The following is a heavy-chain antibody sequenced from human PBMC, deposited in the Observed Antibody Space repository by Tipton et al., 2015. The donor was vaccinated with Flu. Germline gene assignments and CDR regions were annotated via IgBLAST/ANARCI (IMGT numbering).Heavy chain of an antibody. Sequence: TLSLICTVSGGSISSGDYYWSWIRQPPGKGLEWIGYIYYSGSTYYNPSLKSRVTISVDTSKNQFSLKLSSVTAADTAVYYCASENVRSGRYFDYWGQGTLVTVSS. CDR3: ASENVRSGRYFDY. CDR1: GGSISSGDYY. J-gene: IGHJ4*02. CDR2: IYYSGST. V-gene: IGHV4-30-4*01. D-gene: IGHD1-1*01.